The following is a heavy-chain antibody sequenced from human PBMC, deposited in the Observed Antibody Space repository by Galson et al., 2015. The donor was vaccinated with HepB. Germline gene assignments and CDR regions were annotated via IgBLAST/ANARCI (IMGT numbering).Heavy chain of an antibody. CDR3: ARDGDCSSTSCYYYGMDV. V-gene: IGHV1-18*04. D-gene: IGHD2-2*01. J-gene: IGHJ6*02. CDR1: GYTFTSYG. Sequence: SVKVSCKASGYTFTSYGISWVRQAPGQGLEWMGWISAYNGNTNYAQKLQGRVTMTTDTSTSTAYMELRSLRSDDTAVYYCARDGDCSSTSCYYYGMDVWGQGTTVTVSS. CDR2: ISAYNGNT.